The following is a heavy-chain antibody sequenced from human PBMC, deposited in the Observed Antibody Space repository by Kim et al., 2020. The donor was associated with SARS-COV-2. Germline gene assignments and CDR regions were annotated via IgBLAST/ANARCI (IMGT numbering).Heavy chain of an antibody. V-gene: IGHV3-33*06. D-gene: IGHD2-2*01. Sequence: YVDSVKGRLTIARENSKNTLYLQMNGLRSEEAAVYYCANGGSSSSWAHLYWGQGTLVTVSS. J-gene: IGHJ4*02. CDR3: ANGGSSSSWAHLY.